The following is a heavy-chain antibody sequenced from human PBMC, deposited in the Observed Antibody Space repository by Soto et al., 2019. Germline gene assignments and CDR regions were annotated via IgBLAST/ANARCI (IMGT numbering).Heavy chain of an antibody. Sequence: GGSLRLSCAASGFTFSSYEMNWVRQAPGKGLEWVSYISSSGNTIYYADSVKGRFTISRDNAKNSLHLQMNSLRAEDTAVYYCARGDYYDRRFDSWGQGTLVTVSS. CDR1: GFTFSSYE. V-gene: IGHV3-48*03. CDR3: ARGDYYDRRFDS. CDR2: ISSSGNTI. D-gene: IGHD3-22*01. J-gene: IGHJ4*02.